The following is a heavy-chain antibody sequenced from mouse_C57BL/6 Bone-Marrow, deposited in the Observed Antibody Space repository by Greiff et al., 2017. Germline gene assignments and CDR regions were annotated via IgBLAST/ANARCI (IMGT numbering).Heavy chain of an antibody. CDR3: ARSYYGSSRCWYFDV. D-gene: IGHD1-1*01. V-gene: IGHV1-47*01. CDR1: GYTFTTYS. Sequence: QFQLQQSGAELVKPGASVKLSCKASGYTFTTYSIEWMKQNHGQSLEWIGNFHPYNDDTKYNEKFKGKATLTVVKSSSTAYLELSRLTSDDSAVYYCARSYYGSSRCWYFDVWGTGTAVTVTS. J-gene: IGHJ1*03. CDR2: FHPYNDDT.